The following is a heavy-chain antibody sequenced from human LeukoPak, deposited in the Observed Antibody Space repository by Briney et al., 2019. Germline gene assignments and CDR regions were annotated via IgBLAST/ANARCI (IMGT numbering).Heavy chain of an antibody. CDR2: IKSKTDGGTT. Sequence: PGGSLRLSCAASGFTFSNAWMSWVRQAPGKGLEWVGRIKSKTDGGTTDYAAPVKGRFTISGDDSKNTLYLQMNSLKTEDTAVYYCVVERSPSGGWKNAFDIWGQGTMVTVSS. D-gene: IGHD3-10*01. CDR3: VVERSPSGGWKNAFDI. CDR1: GFTFSNAW. V-gene: IGHV3-15*01. J-gene: IGHJ3*02.